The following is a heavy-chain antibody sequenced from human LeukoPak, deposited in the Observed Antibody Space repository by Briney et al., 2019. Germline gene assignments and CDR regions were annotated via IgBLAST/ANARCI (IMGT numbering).Heavy chain of an antibody. CDR3: ARHRGGYYDSSGYYSPHAFDI. CDR1: GFTFSSYS. V-gene: IGHV3-21*01. J-gene: IGHJ3*02. D-gene: IGHD3-22*01. Sequence: GGSLRLSCAASGFTFSSYSMNWVRQAPGKGLEWVSSISGSSSYIYYADSVKGRFTISRDNAKNSLYLQMNSLRAEDTAVYYCARHRGGYYDSSGYYSPHAFDIWGQGTMVTVSS. CDR2: ISGSSSYI.